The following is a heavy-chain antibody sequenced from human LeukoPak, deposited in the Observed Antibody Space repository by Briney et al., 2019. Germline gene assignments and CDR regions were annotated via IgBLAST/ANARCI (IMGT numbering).Heavy chain of an antibody. CDR2: IYYSGST. Sequence: PSETLSLTCTVSGGSISSYYWSWIRQPPGKGLEWIGYIYYSGSTKFNPSLESRVTISVDTSKNQFSLKLSSVTAADTAVYYCARDEGSSGYSFDYWGQGTLVTVSS. CDR3: ARDEGSSGYSFDY. J-gene: IGHJ4*02. D-gene: IGHD3-22*01. V-gene: IGHV4-59*01. CDR1: GGSISSYY.